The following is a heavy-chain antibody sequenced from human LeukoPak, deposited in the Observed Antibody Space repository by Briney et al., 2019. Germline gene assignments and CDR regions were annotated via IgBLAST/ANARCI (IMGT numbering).Heavy chain of an antibody. Sequence: SGGSLRLSCAASGFTFGRYWMHWVRQAPGKGLVWVSLIKNDGSSTTYADSVKGRFTISRDNAKNTLFLQMNSLRADDTAIYYCASALGGQGGHWGQGTLVTVSS. J-gene: IGHJ4*02. V-gene: IGHV3-74*03. D-gene: IGHD1-26*01. CDR1: GFTFGRYW. CDR3: ASALGGQGGH. CDR2: IKNDGSST.